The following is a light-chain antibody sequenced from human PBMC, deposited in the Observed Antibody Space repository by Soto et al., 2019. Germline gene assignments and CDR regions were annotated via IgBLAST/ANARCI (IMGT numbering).Light chain of an antibody. Sequence: SYELTQPPSVSGSPGQTASLTCSGAKLGDQYTHWYQQKPGQSPILVIYQDSNRPSGIPERFSGSSSGNKATLTSRGTQAMDEADYYCQSWETKVGFGGGAKLIV. CDR1: KLGDQY. CDR2: QDS. CDR3: QSWETKVG. J-gene: IGLJ2*01. V-gene: IGLV3-1*01.